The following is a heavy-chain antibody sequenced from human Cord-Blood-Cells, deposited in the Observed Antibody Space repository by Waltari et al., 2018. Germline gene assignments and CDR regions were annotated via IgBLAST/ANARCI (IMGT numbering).Heavy chain of an antibody. D-gene: IGHD1-26*01. J-gene: IGHJ4*02. CDR3: ARMLLHLFDY. V-gene: IGHV4-39*01. CDR1: GGSISSSSYY. Sequence: QLQLQESGPGLVKPSETLSLTCTVSGGSISSSSYYWGWIRQPPGRGLEWIGGIYYSGTTYYNPSLKSLVTISVDTSKNQFSLKLSSVTAADTAVYYCARMLLHLFDYWGQGTLVTVSS. CDR2: IYYSGTT.